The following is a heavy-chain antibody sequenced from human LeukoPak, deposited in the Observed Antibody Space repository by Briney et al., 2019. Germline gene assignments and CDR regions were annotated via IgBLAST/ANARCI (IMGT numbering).Heavy chain of an antibody. J-gene: IGHJ4*02. CDR1: GVTFSSYT. CDR3: AREPFDY. CDR2: ISGSGSTI. Sequence: GGSLRLSCAASGVTFSSYTMNWVRQAPGKGLEWVSYISGSGSTIYYADSVKGRFTISRDNAKNSLYLQMNRLRAEDTAVYYCAREPFDYWGQGTLVTVSS. V-gene: IGHV3-48*04.